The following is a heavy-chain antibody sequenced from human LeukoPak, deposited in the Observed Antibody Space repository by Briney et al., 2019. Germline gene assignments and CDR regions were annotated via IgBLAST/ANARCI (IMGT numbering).Heavy chain of an antibody. V-gene: IGHV1-2*02. J-gene: IGHJ4*02. CDR2: INPNSGGT. CDR1: GYTFTGYY. CDR3: ARVSDSSGYPALIDY. D-gene: IGHD3-22*01. Sequence: ASVKVSCKASGYTFTGYYMHWVRQAPGQGLEWMGWINPNSGGTNYAQKFQGRVTMTRDTSISTAYMELSRLRSDDTAVYYCARVSDSSGYPALIDYWGQGTLVTVSS.